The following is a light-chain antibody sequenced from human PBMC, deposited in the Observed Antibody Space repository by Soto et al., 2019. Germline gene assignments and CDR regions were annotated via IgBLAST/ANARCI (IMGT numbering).Light chain of an antibody. CDR3: SSFTSSSTQV. V-gene: IGLV2-14*01. J-gene: IGLJ3*02. CDR1: SSDVGGYNY. Sequence: QAVVSQPVSVSGSLGQSITISCTGTSSDVGGYNYVSWYQQHPGKVPKLMIFEVNNRPSGVSNRFSGSKSANTASLTISGLQADDEADYYCSSFTSSSTQVFGGGTKLTVL. CDR2: EVN.